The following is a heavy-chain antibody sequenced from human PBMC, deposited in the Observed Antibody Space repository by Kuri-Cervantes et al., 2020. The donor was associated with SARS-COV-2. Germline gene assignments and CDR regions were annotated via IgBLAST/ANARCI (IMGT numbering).Heavy chain of an antibody. D-gene: IGHD3-3*01. Sequence: GESLKISCAASGFTFSSYAMHWVRQAPGKGLEWVSYISSSGSTIYYADSVKGRFTISRDNAKNSLYLQMNSLRAEDTAVYYCARRLEYDFWSGPLDAFDIWGQGTMVTVSS. V-gene: IGHV3-48*03. J-gene: IGHJ3*02. CDR2: ISSSGSTI. CDR1: GFTFSSYA. CDR3: ARRLEYDFWSGPLDAFDI.